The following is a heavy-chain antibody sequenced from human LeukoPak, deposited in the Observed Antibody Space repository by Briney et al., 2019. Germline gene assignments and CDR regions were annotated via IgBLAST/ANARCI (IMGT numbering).Heavy chain of an antibody. J-gene: IGHJ4*02. V-gene: IGHV4-59*06. Sequence: PSETLSLTCTVSGGSISSYYWSWIRQHPGKGLEWIGYIYYSGSTYYNPSLKSRVTISVDTSKNQFSLKLSSVTAADTAVYYCARVSSSWQTIDYWGQGTLVTVSS. CDR3: ARVSSSWQTIDY. CDR1: GGSISSYY. D-gene: IGHD6-13*01. CDR2: IYYSGST.